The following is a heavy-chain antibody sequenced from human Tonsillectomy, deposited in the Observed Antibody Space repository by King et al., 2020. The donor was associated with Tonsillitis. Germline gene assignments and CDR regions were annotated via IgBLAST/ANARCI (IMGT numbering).Heavy chain of an antibody. J-gene: IGHJ3*02. CDR1: GFTFSSYA. CDR2: ISYDGSNK. D-gene: IGHD3-10*01. Sequence: HVQLVESGGGVVQPGRSLRLSCAASGFTFSSYAVYWVRQAPGKGLEWVAFISYDGSNKYYGDSVKGRFTISRDNSKNTLYLQMNSLRAEDTAVYYCARDNQYYGSDLPPDAFDIWGQGTMVTVSS. CDR3: ARDNQYYGSDLPPDAFDI. V-gene: IGHV3-30-3*01.